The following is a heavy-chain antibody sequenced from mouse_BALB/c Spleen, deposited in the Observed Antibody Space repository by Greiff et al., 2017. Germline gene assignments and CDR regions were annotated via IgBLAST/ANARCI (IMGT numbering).Heavy chain of an antibody. Sequence: QVQLQQSGPGLVAPSQSLSITCTVSGFSLTGYGVNWVRQPPGKGLEWLGMIWGDGSTDYNSALKSRLSISKDNSKSQVFLKMNSLQTDDTARYYCARPMITTSYAMDYWGQGTSVTVSS. CDR3: ARPMITTSYAMDY. V-gene: IGHV2-6-7*01. CDR2: IWGDGST. D-gene: IGHD2-4*01. J-gene: IGHJ4*01. CDR1: GFSLTGYG.